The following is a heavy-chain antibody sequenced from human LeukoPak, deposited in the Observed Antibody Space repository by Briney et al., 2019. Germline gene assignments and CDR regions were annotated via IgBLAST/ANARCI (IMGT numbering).Heavy chain of an antibody. Sequence: PGGSLRLSCAASGFTFSSYGMHWVRQAPGKGLEWVAFIRYDGSSKYYADSVKGRFTISRDNSKNTLYLQMNSLRAEDTAVYYCAKVRDGYNSGGFDYWGQGTLVTVSS. D-gene: IGHD5-24*01. J-gene: IGHJ4*02. CDR1: GFTFSSYG. V-gene: IGHV3-30*02. CDR3: AKVRDGYNSGGFDY. CDR2: IRYDGSSK.